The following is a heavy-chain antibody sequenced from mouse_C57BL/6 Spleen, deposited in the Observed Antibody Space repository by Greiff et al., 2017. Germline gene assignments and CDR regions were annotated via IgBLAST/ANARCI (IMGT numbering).Heavy chain of an antibody. J-gene: IGHJ1*03. CDR2: IDPSDSDT. Sequence: QVQLQQPGAELVRPGSSVKLSCKASGYTFTSYWMHWVKQRPIQGLEWIGNIDPSDSDTHYNQKFKDKATLTVDKSSSTAYMQLSSLTSEDSAVYYCARMGLGMRYFDVWGTGTTVTVSS. D-gene: IGHD4-1*01. CDR3: ARMGLGMRYFDV. V-gene: IGHV1-52*01. CDR1: GYTFTSYW.